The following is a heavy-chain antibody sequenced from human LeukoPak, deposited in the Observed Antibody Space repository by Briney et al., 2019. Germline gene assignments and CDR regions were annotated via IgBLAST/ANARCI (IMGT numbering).Heavy chain of an antibody. J-gene: IGHJ5*02. CDR3: VKGGSSSHNWFDP. D-gene: IGHD6-13*01. CDR2: IRNDGSKD. Sequence: PGGSLRLSCAASGFTFRDFGMHWVRQAPGKGLEWVAFIRNDGSKDYYPDSVKGRFTISRDNSRSTLDLQMHSLRIEDTAVYYCVKGGSSSHNWFDPWGQGILVTVSP. V-gene: IGHV3-30*02. CDR1: GFTFRDFG.